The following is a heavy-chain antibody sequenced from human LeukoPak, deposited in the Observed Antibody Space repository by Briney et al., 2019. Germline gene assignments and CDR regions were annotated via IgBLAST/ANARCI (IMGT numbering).Heavy chain of an antibody. J-gene: IGHJ4*02. Sequence: ASVKVSCKASGYTFTSYGITWVRQAPGQGLEWMGWISAYNGITNYAQKLQGRVTMTTDTSTSTAYMELRSLRSDDTAVYYCARDLTTTSSSLSGYWGQGTLVTSPQ. V-gene: IGHV1-18*01. CDR1: GYTFTSYG. D-gene: IGHD6-6*01. CDR3: ARDLTTTSSSLSGY. CDR2: ISAYNGIT.